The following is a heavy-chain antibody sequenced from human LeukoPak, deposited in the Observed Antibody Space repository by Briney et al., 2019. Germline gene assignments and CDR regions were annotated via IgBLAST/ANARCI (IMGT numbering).Heavy chain of an antibody. J-gene: IGHJ4*02. D-gene: IGHD5-12*01. V-gene: IGHV4-34*01. Sequence: SQTLSLTCAVYGGSFSGYYWSWIRQPPGKGLEWIGEINHSGSTNYNPSLKSRVTISVDTSKNQFSLKLSSVTAADTAVYYCARTYPTGPYSGYDYADHWGQGTLVTVSS. CDR2: INHSGST. CDR1: GGSFSGYY. CDR3: ARTYPTGPYSGYDYADH.